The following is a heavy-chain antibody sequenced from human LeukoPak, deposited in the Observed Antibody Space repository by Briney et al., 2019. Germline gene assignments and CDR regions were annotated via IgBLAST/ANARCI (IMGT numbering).Heavy chain of an antibody. Sequence: PSETLSLTCAVYGGSFSGYFWSWIRQPPGKGLEWIAEINHSGSTNYNPSLTSRATISVDTAKNQFSLKLFSVTAADTAVYYCARPTTYNPNDYGGSLDAFDIWGQGTMVTVSS. CDR2: INHSGST. CDR1: GGSFSGYF. CDR3: ARPTTYNPNDYGGSLDAFDI. V-gene: IGHV4-34*01. D-gene: IGHD4-23*01. J-gene: IGHJ3*02.